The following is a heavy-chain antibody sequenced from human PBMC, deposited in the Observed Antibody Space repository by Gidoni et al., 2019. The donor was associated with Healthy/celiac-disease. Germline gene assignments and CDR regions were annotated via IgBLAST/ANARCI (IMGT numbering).Heavy chain of an antibody. Sequence: QVTLRESGPALVKPTQTLTLTCTFSGFSLSTSGMCVSWIRQPPGKALEWLARIDWDDDKYYSTSLKTRLTISKYTSKNQVVLTMTNMDPVDTATYYCARIGYYDSSGNYYYYGMDVWGQGTTVTVSS. J-gene: IGHJ6*02. CDR1: GFSLSTSGMC. CDR2: IDWDDDK. CDR3: ARIGYYDSSGNYYYYGMDV. V-gene: IGHV2-70*15. D-gene: IGHD3-22*01.